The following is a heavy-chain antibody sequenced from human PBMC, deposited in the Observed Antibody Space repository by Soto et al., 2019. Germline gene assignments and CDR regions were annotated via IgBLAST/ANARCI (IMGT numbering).Heavy chain of an antibody. J-gene: IGHJ4*02. V-gene: IGHV4-59*01. CDR3: ARLAYTSGFTFDY. D-gene: IGHD5-18*01. CDR1: GGSISSDY. Sequence: TLSLTCTVSGGSISSDYWTWIRQPPGERLEWIGYIYYNGNTNYNSSLKSRVTISIDTSKNQFSLKLNSVTAADTAVYFCARLAYTSGFTFDYWGRGTLVTVS. CDR2: IYYNGNT.